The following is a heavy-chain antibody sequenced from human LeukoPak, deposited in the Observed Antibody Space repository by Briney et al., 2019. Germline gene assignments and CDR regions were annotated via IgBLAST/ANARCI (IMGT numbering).Heavy chain of an antibody. D-gene: IGHD4-11*01. CDR1: GFIFKNYA. Sequence: GGSLRLSCAASGFIFKNYAMSWVRQAPGKGLEWVSIISGTSDTTRYGDSVRGRFTTSRDNPRNTLYLQMNGLRAEDTSFYYCVRDPSNSGDWFDLWGQGTLVTVSS. J-gene: IGHJ5*02. CDR2: ISGTSDTT. CDR3: VRDPSNSGDWFDL. V-gene: IGHV3-23*01.